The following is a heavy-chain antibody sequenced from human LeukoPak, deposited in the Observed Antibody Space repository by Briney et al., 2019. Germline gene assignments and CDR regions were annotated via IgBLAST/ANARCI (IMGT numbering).Heavy chain of an antibody. Sequence: SETLSLICTVSGGSISSSVHNWGWIRQPPGKGLEWIGSIHYSGNTYYNPSLKSRVTISVDTSKNQFSLRLSSVTAADTALYYCARHVGIAVFDFWGQGTLVTVSS. V-gene: IGHV4-39*01. CDR1: GGSISSSVHN. CDR3: ARHVGIAVFDF. CDR2: IHYSGNT. D-gene: IGHD6-19*01. J-gene: IGHJ4*02.